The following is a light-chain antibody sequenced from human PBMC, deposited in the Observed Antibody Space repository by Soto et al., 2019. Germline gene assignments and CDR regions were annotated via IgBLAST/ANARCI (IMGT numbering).Light chain of an antibody. V-gene: IGLV3-1*01. Sequence: SYELTQPPSVSVSPGQTASITCSGDKLGDKYACWYQQKPGQSPVLVIYQDSKRPSGIPERFSGSNSGNTATLTISGTQAMDEADYYCQAWDSSTAVFGPGTQLTVL. CDR3: QAWDSSTAV. J-gene: IGLJ7*01. CDR2: QDS. CDR1: KLGDKY.